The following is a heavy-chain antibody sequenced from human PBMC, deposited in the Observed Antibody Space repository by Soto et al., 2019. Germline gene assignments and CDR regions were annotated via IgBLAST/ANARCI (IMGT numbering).Heavy chain of an antibody. Sequence: PETLSLTCSVSGASITRYYGSWMRQPPGKGLEWIGYIYYSGRTNYNPYLKSRVTISVDTSKNQFSLKLSSVTAADTAVYYCARLNSYYDILTGFNWFDPWGQGTLVTVSS. J-gene: IGHJ5*02. CDR2: IYYSGRT. D-gene: IGHD3-9*01. CDR1: GASITRYY. V-gene: IGHV4-59*01. CDR3: ARLNSYYDILTGFNWFDP.